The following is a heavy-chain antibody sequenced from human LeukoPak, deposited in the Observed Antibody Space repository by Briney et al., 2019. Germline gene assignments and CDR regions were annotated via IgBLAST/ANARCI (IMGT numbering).Heavy chain of an antibody. D-gene: IGHD4-23*01. CDR2: INHSGSA. Sequence: SETLSLTCAVYGGSFSGYYWSWIRQPPGKGLEWIGEINHSGSANYNPSLKSRVTISVDTSKNQFSLKLSSVTAADTAVYYCARAVAALVDYWGQGTLVTVSS. CDR1: GGSFSGYY. CDR3: ARAVAALVDY. V-gene: IGHV4-34*01. J-gene: IGHJ4*02.